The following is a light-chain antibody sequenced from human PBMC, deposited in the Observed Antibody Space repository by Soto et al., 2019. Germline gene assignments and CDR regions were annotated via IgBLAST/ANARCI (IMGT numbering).Light chain of an antibody. CDR2: GAS. CDR1: QSIASY. J-gene: IGKJ4*01. CDR3: QQRSNWPPLT. Sequence: EIILTQSPATLSLSPGDRATLSCGASQSIASYLAWYQQKPGQAPRLLIFGASTRATGIPARFNGSGSGTDFTLTISSLEPEDFAVNYCQQRSNWPPLTIGGGTKVEIK. V-gene: IGKV3-11*01.